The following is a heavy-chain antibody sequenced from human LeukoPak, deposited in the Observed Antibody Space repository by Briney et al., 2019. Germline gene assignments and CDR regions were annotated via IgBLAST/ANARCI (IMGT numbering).Heavy chain of an antibody. Sequence: PGGSLRLSCAASGFTFSSYSMNWVRQAPGKGLEWVSYISSSSSTIYYADSVKGRFTISRDNAKNSLYLQMNSLRAEDTAVYYCAREVGEMATIFDYYYYYYYMDVWGKGTTVTVSS. CDR2: ISSSSSTI. D-gene: IGHD5-24*01. CDR1: GFTFSSYS. V-gene: IGHV3-48*01. CDR3: AREVGEMATIFDYYYYYYYMDV. J-gene: IGHJ6*03.